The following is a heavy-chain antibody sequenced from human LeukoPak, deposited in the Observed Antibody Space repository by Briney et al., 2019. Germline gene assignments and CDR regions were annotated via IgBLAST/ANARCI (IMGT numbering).Heavy chain of an antibody. CDR3: ARGNEYYYDSSGPFDY. CDR1: GFTVSSNY. V-gene: IGHV3-53*04. D-gene: IGHD3-22*01. Sequence: GGSLRLSCAASGFTVSSNYMSWVRQAPGKGLEWVSVIYSGGSTYYADSVKGRFTISRHNSKNTLYHQMNSLRAEDTAVYYCARGNEYYYDSSGPFDYWGQGTLVTVSS. CDR2: IYSGGST. J-gene: IGHJ4*02.